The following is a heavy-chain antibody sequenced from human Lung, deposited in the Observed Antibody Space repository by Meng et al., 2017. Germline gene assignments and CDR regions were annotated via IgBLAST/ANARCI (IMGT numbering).Heavy chain of an antibody. Sequence: QGQLQQWGAVLLKPSETLALTCVGSGGSFSDYYWSWIRQPPGKGLEWIGEINHSGSTNYNPSLESRATISVDTSQNNLSLKLSSVTAADSAVYYCARGPTTMAHDFDYWGQGTLVTAPQ. V-gene: IGHV4-34*01. CDR3: ARGPTTMAHDFDY. CDR2: INHSGST. J-gene: IGHJ4*02. CDR1: GGSFSDYY. D-gene: IGHD4-11*01.